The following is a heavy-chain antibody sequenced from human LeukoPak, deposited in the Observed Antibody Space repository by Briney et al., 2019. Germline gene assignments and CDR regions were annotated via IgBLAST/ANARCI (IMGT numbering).Heavy chain of an antibody. CDR1: GGSFSGYY. CDR3: ARDMNYDLWSGRRGRVTKKDAFDL. D-gene: IGHD3-3*01. J-gene: IGHJ3*01. CDR2: ITHSGSA. Sequence: NPSETLSLTCAVYGGSFSGYYWSWIRQPPGKGLEWIGDITHSGSANYNPSLRSRVTISVDTSKNQFSLRLSSVTAADTAVYYCARDMNYDLWSGRRGRVTKKDAFDLWGQGTMVTIS. V-gene: IGHV4-34*01.